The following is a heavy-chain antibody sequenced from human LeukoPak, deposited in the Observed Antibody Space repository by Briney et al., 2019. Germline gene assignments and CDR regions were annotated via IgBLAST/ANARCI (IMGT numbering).Heavy chain of an antibody. J-gene: IGHJ6*02. D-gene: IGHD5-18*01. CDR1: GGSFSGYY. CDR2: INHSGST. CDR3: ARLSMRNTAMVQKTYYYYGMDV. Sequence: SETLSLTCAVYGGSFSGYYWSWIRQPPGKGLEWIGEINHSGSTNYNPSLKSRATISVDTSKNQFSLKLSSVTAADTAVYYCARLSMRNTAMVQKTYYYYGMDVWGQGTTVTVSS. V-gene: IGHV4-34*01.